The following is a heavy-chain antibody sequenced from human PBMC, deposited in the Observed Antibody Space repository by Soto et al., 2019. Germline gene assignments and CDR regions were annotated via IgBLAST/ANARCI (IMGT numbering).Heavy chain of an antibody. CDR1: GGSFSGYY. CDR2: INHSGST. V-gene: IGHV4-34*01. CDR3: ARAGGHCSSTSCYYNWFDP. J-gene: IGHJ5*02. D-gene: IGHD2-2*01. Sequence: SETLSLTCAVYGGSFSGYYWSWIRQPPGKGLEWIGEINHSGSTNYNPSLKSRVTISVDTSKNQFSLKLSSVTAADTAVYYCARAGGHCSSTSCYYNWFDPCGQGTLVTVS.